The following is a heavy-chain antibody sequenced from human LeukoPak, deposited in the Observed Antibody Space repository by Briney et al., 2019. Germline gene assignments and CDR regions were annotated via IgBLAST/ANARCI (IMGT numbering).Heavy chain of an antibody. V-gene: IGHV3-11*01. Sequence: GGSLRLSCAASGFTFSDYYMSWIRHAPGKELEWVSYIRGSSTPIHYADSVKGRFTISRDNAKNSLYLQMDTLRVEDTAVYYCARNRRDRSGYYQDFDYWGQGTLVTVSS. J-gene: IGHJ4*02. CDR1: GFTFSDYY. CDR3: ARNRRDRSGYYQDFDY. D-gene: IGHD3-22*01. CDR2: IRGSSTPI.